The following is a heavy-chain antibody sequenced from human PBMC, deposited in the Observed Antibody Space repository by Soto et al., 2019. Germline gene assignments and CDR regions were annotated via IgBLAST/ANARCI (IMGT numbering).Heavy chain of an antibody. CDR1: GGSISSYY. J-gene: IGHJ4*02. V-gene: IGHV4-59*01. D-gene: IGHD3-22*01. CDR3: ARALYYYDSSGYFDY. Sequence: PSETLSLTCTVSGGSISSYYWSWIRQPPGKGLEWIGYIYYSGSTNYNPSLTSRVTISVDTSKNQFSLKLSSVTAADSAVYYCARALYYYDSSGYFDYWGQGTLVTVSS. CDR2: IYYSGST.